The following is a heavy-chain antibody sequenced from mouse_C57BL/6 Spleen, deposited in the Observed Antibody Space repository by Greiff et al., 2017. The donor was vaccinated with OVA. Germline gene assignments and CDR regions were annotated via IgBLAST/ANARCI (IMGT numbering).Heavy chain of an antibody. CDR1: GYTFTGYW. CDR3: VRAIYDDGSSFCMDY. V-gene: IGHV1-9*01. Sequence: QVQLQQSGAELMKPGASVKLSCKATGYTFTGYWIEWVKQRPGHGLEWIGEILPGSGSTNYNEKFKGKATFTADTSSNTAYMQLSRLTSEDSAIFVCVRAIYDDGSSFCMDYWGQGTSVTVSS. D-gene: IGHD1-1*01. J-gene: IGHJ4*01. CDR2: ILPGSGST.